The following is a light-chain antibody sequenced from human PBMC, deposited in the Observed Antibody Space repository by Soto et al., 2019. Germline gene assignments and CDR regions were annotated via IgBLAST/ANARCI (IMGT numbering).Light chain of an antibody. CDR2: EVT. J-gene: IGLJ1*01. CDR1: SGDTGSYNR. V-gene: IGLV2-14*01. CDR3: SSYTNINTRACV. Sequence: ALTQPASVSGSPGQSITISCTGTSGDTGSYNRVSWYQQHPGKAPKLIIYEVTDRPSGVSNRFSGSKSGNTASLTISGLQAEDEAEYYCSSYTNINTRACVFGTGTKV.